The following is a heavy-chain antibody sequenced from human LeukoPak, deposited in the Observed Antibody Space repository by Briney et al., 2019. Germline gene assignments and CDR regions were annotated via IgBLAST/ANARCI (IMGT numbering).Heavy chain of an antibody. CDR3: RATVDY. J-gene: IGHJ4*02. Sequence: ASVKVSCKASGYTFTDYSMHWVRQAPGQGLEWMGYINPNSGGTNYAQKFQGRVTITRDTSISTAYMELYSLRSDDTAAYYCRATVDYWGQGTLVTVSS. D-gene: IGHD1-26*01. CDR2: INPNSGGT. V-gene: IGHV1-2*02. CDR1: GYTFTDYS.